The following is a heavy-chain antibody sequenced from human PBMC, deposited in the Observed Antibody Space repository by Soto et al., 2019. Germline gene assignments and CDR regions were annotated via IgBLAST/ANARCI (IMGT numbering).Heavy chain of an antibody. CDR3: AKADDFWSGYHIYYYYGMDV. Sequence: PGGSLRLSCAASGFTFSSYWMHWVRQAPGKGLVWVSRINSDGSSTSYADSVKGRITISRDNAKNTLYLQMNSLRAEDTAVYYCAKADDFWSGYHIYYYYGMDVWGQGTTVTVSS. V-gene: IGHV3-74*01. D-gene: IGHD3-3*01. CDR2: INSDGSST. J-gene: IGHJ6*02. CDR1: GFTFSSYW.